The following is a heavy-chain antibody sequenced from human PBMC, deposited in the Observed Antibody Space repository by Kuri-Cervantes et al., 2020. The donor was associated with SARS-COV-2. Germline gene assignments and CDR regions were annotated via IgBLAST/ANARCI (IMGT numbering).Heavy chain of an antibody. Sequence: GESLKISCAASGFTFSSYGMHWVRQAPGKGLEWVAFIRYDGSNKYYADSVKGRFTISRDNSKNTLYLQMNSLRAEDTAVYYCARDLGATSHYYYGMDVWGQGTTVTVSS. V-gene: IGHV3-30*02. J-gene: IGHJ6*02. D-gene: IGHD1-26*01. CDR1: GFTFSSYG. CDR3: ARDLGATSHYYYGMDV. CDR2: IRYDGSNK.